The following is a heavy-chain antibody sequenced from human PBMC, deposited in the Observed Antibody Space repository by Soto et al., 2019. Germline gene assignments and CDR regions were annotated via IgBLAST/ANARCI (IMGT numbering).Heavy chain of an antibody. CDR1: GFTFGDYA. V-gene: IGHV3-49*03. CDR2: IRSKAYGGTT. Sequence: GGSLRLSCTASGFTFGDYAMSWFRQAPGKGLEWVGFIRSKAYGGTTEYAASVKGRFTISRDDSKSIAYLQMNSLKTEDTAVYYCTRDLVSSSSVRNFDYWGQGTLVTVSS. J-gene: IGHJ4*02. D-gene: IGHD6-6*01. CDR3: TRDLVSSSSVRNFDY.